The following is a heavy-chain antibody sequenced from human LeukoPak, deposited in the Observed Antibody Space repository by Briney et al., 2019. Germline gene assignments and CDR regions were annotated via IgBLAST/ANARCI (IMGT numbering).Heavy chain of an antibody. CDR3: ARDGEYGTGSYYRGSFDY. Sequence: ASVKVSCKASGYSFTAFYIHWVRQAPGQGLEWMGWIHPRSGDTRYAQKFQGRVTMAWDTSISTVYMDLSSLGSDDTAVYYCARDGEYGTGSYYRGSFDYWGQGILVTVSS. J-gene: IGHJ4*02. D-gene: IGHD3-10*01. CDR1: GYSFTAFY. CDR2: IHPRSGDT. V-gene: IGHV1-2*02.